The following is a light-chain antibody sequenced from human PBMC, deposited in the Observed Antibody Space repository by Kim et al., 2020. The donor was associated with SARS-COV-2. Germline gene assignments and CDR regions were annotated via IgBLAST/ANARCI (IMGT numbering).Light chain of an antibody. Sequence: PGERAPLACRASQSVTSNHIAWYQQKPGQAPRVLIHGASFRATGTPERFRGSGSGTDFTLTISRLEPEDFAVYYCQQHGDSMDTFGQGTKLEI. CDR3: QQHGDSMDT. CDR1: QSVTSNH. J-gene: IGKJ2*01. V-gene: IGKV3-20*01. CDR2: GAS.